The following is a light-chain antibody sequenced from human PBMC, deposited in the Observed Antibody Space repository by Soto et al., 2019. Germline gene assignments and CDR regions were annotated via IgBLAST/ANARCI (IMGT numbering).Light chain of an antibody. CDR3: QQYYSITKT. V-gene: IGKV4-1*01. Sequence: DIVMTQSPDSLAVSLGERATINCKSSQSVLYDSNNKNYLAWYQQKPGQPPKLLIYWASTRESGVPDRFSGTGSGTDFTLTISSLQAEDVAVYYCQQYYSITKTFGQGTKVDIX. J-gene: IGKJ1*01. CDR1: QSVLYDSNNKNY. CDR2: WAS.